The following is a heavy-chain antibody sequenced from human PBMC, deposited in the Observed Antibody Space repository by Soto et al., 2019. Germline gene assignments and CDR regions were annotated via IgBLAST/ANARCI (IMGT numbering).Heavy chain of an antibody. CDR1: GGTIISYY. Sequence: SETLSQTSTVAGGTIISYYWSWIRQPPGKGLEWIGYIYYSGSTNYNPSLKSRVTISVDTSKNQFSLKLSSVTAADTAVYYCARVSYYDILTGYQPNWFDPWGQGTLVTVSS. D-gene: IGHD3-9*01. CDR2: IYYSGST. CDR3: ARVSYYDILTGYQPNWFDP. J-gene: IGHJ5*02. V-gene: IGHV4-59*01.